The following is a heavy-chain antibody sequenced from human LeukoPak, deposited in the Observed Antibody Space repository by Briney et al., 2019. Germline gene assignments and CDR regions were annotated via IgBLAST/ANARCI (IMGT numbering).Heavy chain of an antibody. D-gene: IGHD3-22*01. V-gene: IGHV3-7*01. Sequence: PGGSLRLSCAASGFTFSSYWMGWVRQAPGKGLEWVANIKQDGSEKYYVDSVKGRFTISRDNAKNSLYLQMNSLRAEDTAVYYCASLNYYDSSGYYFGRQSPYSYGMDVWGQGTTVTVSS. J-gene: IGHJ6*02. CDR1: GFTFSSYW. CDR3: ASLNYYDSSGYYFGRQSPYSYGMDV. CDR2: IKQDGSEK.